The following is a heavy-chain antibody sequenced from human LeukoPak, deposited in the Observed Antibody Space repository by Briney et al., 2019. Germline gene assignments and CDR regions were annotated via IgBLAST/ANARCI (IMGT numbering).Heavy chain of an antibody. J-gene: IGHJ5*02. D-gene: IGHD3-10*01. CDR2: IYYSGST. Sequence: SETLSLTCTVSGGSISSYYWSWIRQPPGKGLEWIGYIYYSGSTNYNPSLKSRVTISVDTSKNQFSLKLRSVTAAGTAVYYCALLWFGESNWFDPWGQGTLVTVSS. V-gene: IGHV4-59*08. CDR3: ALLWFGESNWFDP. CDR1: GGSISSYY.